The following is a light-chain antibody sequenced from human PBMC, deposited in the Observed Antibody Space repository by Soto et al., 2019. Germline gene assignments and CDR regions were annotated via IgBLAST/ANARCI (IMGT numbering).Light chain of an antibody. CDR3: SSYTSSSTLGYV. CDR2: DVS. Sequence: QSGLTFPASGYGYPGQSRTVFWTGTSGKVGGYQYVSGIQQHRGKAPKLMIYDVSNRPSGVSNRFSGSKSGNTASLTISGLQAEDEADYYCSSYTSSSTLGYVFGTGTKVTVL. J-gene: IGLJ1*01. V-gene: IGLV2-14*01. CDR1: SGKVGGYQY.